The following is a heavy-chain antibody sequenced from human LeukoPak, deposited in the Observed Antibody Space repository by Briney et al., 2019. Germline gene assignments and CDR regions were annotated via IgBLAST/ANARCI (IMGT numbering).Heavy chain of an antibody. D-gene: IGHD6-13*01. CDR1: GYSISSGYY. J-gene: IGHJ5*02. CDR3: ARGVGAAAEHWFDP. V-gene: IGHV4-38-2*01. CDR2: IYHSGST. Sequence: SETLSLTCAVSGYSISSGYYWGWIRQPPGKGLEWIGSIYHSGSTYYNPSHKSRVTISVDTSKNQFSLKLSSVTAADTAVYYCARGVGAAAEHWFDPWGQGTLVTVSS.